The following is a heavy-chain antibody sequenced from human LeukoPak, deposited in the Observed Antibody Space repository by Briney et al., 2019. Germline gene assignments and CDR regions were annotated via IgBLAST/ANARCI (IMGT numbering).Heavy chain of an antibody. D-gene: IGHD3-10*01. CDR3: ARVYYGSGSQYYYYDMDV. V-gene: IGHV1-8*01. CDR1: GYTFTSYD. Sequence: ASVKVSCKASGYTFTSYDINWVRQATGQGIEWMGWMNPNSGNTGYAQKFQGRVTMTRNTSISTAYMELSSLRSEDTAVYYCARVYYGSGSQYYYYDMDVWGQGTTVTVSS. J-gene: IGHJ6*02. CDR2: MNPNSGNT.